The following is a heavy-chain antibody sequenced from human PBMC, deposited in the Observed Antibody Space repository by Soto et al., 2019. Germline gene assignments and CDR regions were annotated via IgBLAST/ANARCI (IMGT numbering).Heavy chain of an antibody. D-gene: IGHD3-22*01. V-gene: IGHV4-59*08. Sequence: SETLSLTCTVSGGSISSYYWSWIRQPPGKGLEWIGYIYYSGSTNYNPSLKSRVTISVDTSKNQFSLKLSSVTAADTAVYYCARQVGAFTMIVVAHDALDIWGQGTIVTVS. J-gene: IGHJ3*02. CDR2: IYYSGST. CDR1: GGSISSYY. CDR3: ARQVGAFTMIVVAHDALDI.